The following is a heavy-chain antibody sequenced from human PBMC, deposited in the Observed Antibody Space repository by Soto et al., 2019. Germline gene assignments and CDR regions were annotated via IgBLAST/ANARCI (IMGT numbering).Heavy chain of an antibody. V-gene: IGHV5-51*01. CDR2: IYPGDSDT. J-gene: IGHJ3*01. Sequence: GESLKISCKGSKYNFADYWIGWVRQMPGKGLEWMGFIYPGDSDTWYSPSFQGQVTIAADKSINTAYLQWSSLKASDTAMYYCVSFDSESYPSGAFEFWGQGTVVTVSS. CDR3: VSFDSESYPSGAFEF. D-gene: IGHD1-26*01. CDR1: KYNFADYW.